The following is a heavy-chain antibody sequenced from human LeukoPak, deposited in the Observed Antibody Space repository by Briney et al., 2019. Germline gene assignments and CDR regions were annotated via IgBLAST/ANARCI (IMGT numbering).Heavy chain of an antibody. J-gene: IGHJ5*02. V-gene: IGHV3-48*03. CDR3: ARDNEGMVRGTRYNWFDP. CDR2: ISSSGSTI. D-gene: IGHD3-10*01. CDR1: GFTFSSYE. Sequence: GGSLRLSCAASGFTFSSYEMNWVRQAPGKGLEWVSYISSSGSTIYYADSVKGRFTISRDNAKNSLYLQMNSLRAEDTAVYYCARDNEGMVRGTRYNWFDPWGQGTLVTVSS.